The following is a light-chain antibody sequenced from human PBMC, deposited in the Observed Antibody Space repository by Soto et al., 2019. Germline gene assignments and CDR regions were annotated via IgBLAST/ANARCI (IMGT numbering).Light chain of an antibody. CDR3: QQYYNWPRT. CDR2: DAS. V-gene: IGKV3-11*01. J-gene: IGKJ1*01. Sequence: EIVLTQSPATLSLSPGERATLSCRPSQSVSTYLAWYQQKPGQAPRLLIYDASNRATGIPARFSGSGSGTDFTLTISSLEPEDFAVYYCQQYYNWPRTVGQGTKVDIK. CDR1: QSVSTY.